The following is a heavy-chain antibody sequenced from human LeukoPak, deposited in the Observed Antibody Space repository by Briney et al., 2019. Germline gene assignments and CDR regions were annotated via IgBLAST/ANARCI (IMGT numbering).Heavy chain of an antibody. J-gene: IGHJ6*03. CDR1: GYTFTNYY. V-gene: IGHV1-46*01. D-gene: IGHD6-19*01. CDR3: ARDLRYSSGWSASGMDV. CDR2: INPGGDNT. Sequence: ASVKVSCKASGYTFTNYYIHWVRQAPGQGLEWMGLINPGGDNTDYAQNFQGRVTMTTDTSTSTAYMDLRSLRSDDTAVYYCARDLRYSSGWSASGMDVWGKGTTVTISS.